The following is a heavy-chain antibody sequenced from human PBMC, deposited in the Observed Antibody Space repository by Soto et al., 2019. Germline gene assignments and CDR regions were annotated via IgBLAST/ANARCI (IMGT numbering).Heavy chain of an antibody. CDR3: ASLGPYSSSWFYWYFDL. CDR2: IYYSGST. D-gene: IGHD6-13*01. V-gene: IGHV4-59*01. J-gene: IGHJ2*01. CDR1: GGSISSYY. Sequence: QVQLQESGPGLVKPSETLSLTCTVSGGSISSYYWSWIRQPPGKGLEWIGYIYYSGSTNYNPSLKSRVTISVDTSKNQFSLKLSSVTAADTAVYYCASLGPYSSSWFYWYFDLWGRGTLVTVSS.